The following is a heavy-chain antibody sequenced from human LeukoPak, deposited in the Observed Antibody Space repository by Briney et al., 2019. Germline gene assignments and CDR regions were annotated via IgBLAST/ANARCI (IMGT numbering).Heavy chain of an antibody. Sequence: GALRLSCAASGFTFSSYWMSWVRQAPGKGLEWVANIKQDGSEKYYVDPVKGRFTISRDNAKNSLYLQMNSLRAEDTAVYYCARDMGYDFWSGPPSYAFDIWGQGTMVTVSS. CDR2: IKQDGSEK. D-gene: IGHD3-3*01. CDR3: ARDMGYDFWSGPPSYAFDI. CDR1: GFTFSSYW. J-gene: IGHJ3*02. V-gene: IGHV3-7*01.